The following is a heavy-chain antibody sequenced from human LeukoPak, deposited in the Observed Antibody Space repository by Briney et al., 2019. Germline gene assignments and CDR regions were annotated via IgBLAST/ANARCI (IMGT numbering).Heavy chain of an antibody. CDR2: ISNEGSNT. J-gene: IGHJ5*02. V-gene: IGHV3-30*04. CDR1: GFSLSSYA. D-gene: IGHD6-13*01. CDR3: ARDTTYSSSWDNWFDP. Sequence: GRSLRPSCAAAGFSLSSYAMHWVRQAPGKRMGWVAVISNEGSNTCYADSVKGRFPISRDNSKNTLYLQMNGLRAENTAVYYCARDTTYSSSWDNWFDPWGQGPLATVSS.